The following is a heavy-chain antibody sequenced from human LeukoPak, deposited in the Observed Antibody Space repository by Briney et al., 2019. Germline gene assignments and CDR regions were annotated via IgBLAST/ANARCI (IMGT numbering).Heavy chain of an antibody. CDR2: IIPIFGTA. D-gene: IGHD2-21*02. CDR1: GGTFSSHA. V-gene: IGHV1-69*13. J-gene: IGHJ4*02. Sequence: SVKVSCKASGGTFSSHAISWVRQAPGQGLEWMGGIIPIFGTANYAQKFQGRVTITADESTSTAYMELSSLRSEDTAVYYCARDPNYCGGDCYPYYFDYWGQGTLVTVSS. CDR3: ARDPNYCGGDCYPYYFDY.